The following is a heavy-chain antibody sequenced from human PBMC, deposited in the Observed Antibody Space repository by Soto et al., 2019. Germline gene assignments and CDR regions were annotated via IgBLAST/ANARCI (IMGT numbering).Heavy chain of an antibody. CDR3: ARDKLTGILDY. V-gene: IGHV1-3*05. Sequence: QVQLVQSGAEEKKPGASVKVSCKASGYTFTSYAMHWVRQAPGQRLEWMGWINDGNGNTKYSQTFQGKATITRDRTATAAYIALRSLRSEDTAVYYWARDKLTGILDYWCQGTLVTVSS. J-gene: IGHJ4*02. CDR2: INDGNGNT. CDR1: GYTFTSYA. D-gene: IGHD1-20*01.